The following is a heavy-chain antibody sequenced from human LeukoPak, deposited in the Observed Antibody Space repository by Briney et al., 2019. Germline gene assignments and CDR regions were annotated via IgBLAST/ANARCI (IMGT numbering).Heavy chain of an antibody. CDR2: ISAYNGNT. CDR3: ARDPSFEIAAAGTGWFDP. J-gene: IGHJ5*02. V-gene: IGHV1-18*01. D-gene: IGHD6-13*01. Sequence: ASVKVSCKASGYTFTSYGISWVRQAPGQGLEWMGWISAYNGNTNYAQKLQGRVTMTTDTSTSTACMELRSLRSDDTAVYYCARDPSFEIAAAGTGWFDPWGQGTLVTVSS. CDR1: GYTFTSYG.